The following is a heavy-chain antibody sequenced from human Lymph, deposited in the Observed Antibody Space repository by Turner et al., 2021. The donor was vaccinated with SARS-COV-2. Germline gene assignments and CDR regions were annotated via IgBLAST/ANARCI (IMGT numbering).Heavy chain of an antibody. CDR1: GFTFDEYA. V-gene: IGHV3-9*01. CDR2: ISWNSGSI. Sequence: EVQLVESGGGLVQPGWFLRHSCAASGFTFDEYAMHWVREAAEKGLEWVSGISWNSGSIGDADSVKCRFTISRDNAKNSLYLQMNSVRAEDTALYYCAKGRRFGMDVWGQGTTVTVSS. J-gene: IGHJ6*02. CDR3: AKGRRFGMDV.